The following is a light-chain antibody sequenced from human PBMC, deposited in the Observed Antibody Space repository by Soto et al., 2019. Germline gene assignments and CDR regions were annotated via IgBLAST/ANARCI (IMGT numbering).Light chain of an antibody. CDR2: VVS. CDR1: SSDVGGYNS. J-gene: IGLJ2*01. Sequence: QSVLTQPASVSGSPGQSITISCTGTSSDVGGYNSVSWYQQHPGKAPKLMIYVVSNRPSGVSNRFSGSKSGNTASLTISGLQAEDEADYYCSSYTSSVTLIFGGGTKLTVL. V-gene: IGLV2-14*01. CDR3: SSYTSSVTLI.